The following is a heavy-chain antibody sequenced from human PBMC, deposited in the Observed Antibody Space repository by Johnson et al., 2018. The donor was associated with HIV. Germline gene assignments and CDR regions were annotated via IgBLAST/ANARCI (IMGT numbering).Heavy chain of an antibody. CDR1: GFSFGDYY. V-gene: IGHV3-66*01. D-gene: IGHD6-6*01. J-gene: IGHJ3*02. CDR3: ARDLVEYSSSSYAFDI. CDR2: ISSGGST. Sequence: VQLVESGGGLVKPGGSLRLSCEASGFSFGDYYMTWIRQAPGKGLEWVSYISSGGSTYYADSVKGRFTISRDNSKNTLYLQMNSRRAEDTAVYYCARDLVEYSSSSYAFDIRGQGTMVTVSS.